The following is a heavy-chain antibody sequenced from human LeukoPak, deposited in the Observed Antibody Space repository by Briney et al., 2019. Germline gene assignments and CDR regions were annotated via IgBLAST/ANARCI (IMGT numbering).Heavy chain of an antibody. D-gene: IGHD6-6*01. V-gene: IGHV4-34*01. Sequence: SETLSLTCTVSGGSISSYYWSWIRQPPGKGLEWIGEINHSGSTNYNPSLKSRVTISVDTSKNQFSLKLSSVTAADTAVYYCARSKGRAARRAYYFDYWGQGTLVTVSS. J-gene: IGHJ4*02. CDR3: ARSKGRAARRAYYFDY. CDR2: INHSGST. CDR1: GGSISSYY.